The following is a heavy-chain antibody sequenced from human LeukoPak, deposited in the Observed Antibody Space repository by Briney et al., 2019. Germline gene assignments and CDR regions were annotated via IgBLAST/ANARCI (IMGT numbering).Heavy chain of an antibody. CDR1: GGSISSSSYY. CDR2: IFYSGST. Sequence: SETLSLTCTLSGGSISSSSYYWGWIRQPPGKGLEWIESIFYSGSTYYNQSLKSRFTISVDTSKNQFSLKVSSVTAADTAVYFCARHRKNMIVHAVDYWGQGALVTVSS. J-gene: IGHJ4*02. D-gene: IGHD3-22*01. V-gene: IGHV4-39*01. CDR3: ARHRKNMIVHAVDY.